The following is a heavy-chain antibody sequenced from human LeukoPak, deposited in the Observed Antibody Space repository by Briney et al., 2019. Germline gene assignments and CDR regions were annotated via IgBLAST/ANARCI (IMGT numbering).Heavy chain of an antibody. CDR1: GFTFSSYE. Sequence: PGGSLRLSCSASGFTFSSYEMNWVRQAPGKGLEWVSYISSSGGTIYYADSVKGRFTISRDNAKNSLYLQMNSLRAEDTAVYYCARDFSYCTITSCSYYYYGMDVWGQGTTVTVSS. CDR3: ARDFSYCTITSCSYYYYGMDV. CDR2: ISSSGGTI. J-gene: IGHJ6*02. D-gene: IGHD2-2*01. V-gene: IGHV3-48*03.